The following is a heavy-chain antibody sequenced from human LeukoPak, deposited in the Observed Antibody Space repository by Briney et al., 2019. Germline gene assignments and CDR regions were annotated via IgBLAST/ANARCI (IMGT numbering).Heavy chain of an antibody. CDR1: GLTFSSYA. V-gene: IGHV3-23*01. D-gene: IGHD6-19*01. CDR2: ISDSGGST. J-gene: IGHJ4*02. CDR3: AKQDIRSSAWYD. Sequence: GGSLRLSCAASGLTFSSYAMSWVRQAPGQGLEWVLAISDSGGSTYYADSVKGRFTISRDNSKNTLYLQMNSQRAEDTAVYYCAKQDIRSSAWYDWGQGTLVTVSS.